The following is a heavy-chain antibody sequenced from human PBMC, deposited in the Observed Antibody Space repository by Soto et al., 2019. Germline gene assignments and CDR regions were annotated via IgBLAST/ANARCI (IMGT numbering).Heavy chain of an antibody. V-gene: IGHV1-69*01. CDR3: ANKRYHDSSGYYVADYFQH. Sequence: QVQLVQSGAEVKKPGSSVKVSCKASGGTFSNYTITWVRQAPGQGLEWMGGLIPIFGTANYAQKFQGRVTITADESTSTAYMELSSLRSEDTAVYYCANKRYHDSSGYYVADYFQHWGQGTLVTVSS. CDR2: LIPIFGTA. D-gene: IGHD3-22*01. CDR1: GGTFSNYT. J-gene: IGHJ1*01.